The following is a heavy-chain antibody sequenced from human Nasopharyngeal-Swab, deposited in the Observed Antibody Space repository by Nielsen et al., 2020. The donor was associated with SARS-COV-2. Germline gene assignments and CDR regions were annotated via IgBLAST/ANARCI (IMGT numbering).Heavy chain of an antibody. D-gene: IGHD6-19*01. J-gene: IGHJ6*02. CDR1: GGTFSSYA. Sequence: SVKVSCKASGGTFSSYAISWVRQAPGQGLEWMGGIIPIFGTANYAQKFQGRVTITADESTSTAYMELSSLRSEDTAVYYCARDSSDPYGMDVWGQGTTVTVSS. CDR3: ARDSSDPYGMDV. CDR2: IIPIFGTA. V-gene: IGHV1-69*13.